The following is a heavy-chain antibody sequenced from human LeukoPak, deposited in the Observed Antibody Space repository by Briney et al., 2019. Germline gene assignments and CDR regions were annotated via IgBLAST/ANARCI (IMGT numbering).Heavy chain of an antibody. D-gene: IGHD3-10*01. J-gene: IGHJ6*02. CDR1: GYTFSAYW. CDR3: ARFFAMVRGPTLPSYYYGMDV. V-gene: IGHV5-51*01. Sequence: ESLKISCKGSGYTFSAYWIGWVRQMPGKGLEWMGIIYPDDSETKYSPSFQGQVTISADKSISTAYLQWSSLKASDTAMYYCARFFAMVRGPTLPSYYYGMDVWGQGTTVTVSS. CDR2: IYPDDSET.